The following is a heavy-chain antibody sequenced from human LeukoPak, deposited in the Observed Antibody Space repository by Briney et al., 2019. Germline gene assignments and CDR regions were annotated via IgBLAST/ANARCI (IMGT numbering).Heavy chain of an antibody. Sequence: SGGSLRLSCAASGFTFDDYAMHWVRQAPGKGLEWVSGISWNSGSIGYADSVKGRFTISRDNAKNSLYLQMNSLRAEDTALYYCAKAFQRSPTHRMTKGFDYWGQGTLVTVSS. J-gene: IGHJ4*02. CDR2: ISWNSGSI. D-gene: IGHD4-11*01. CDR1: GFTFDDYA. CDR3: AKAFQRSPTHRMTKGFDY. V-gene: IGHV3-9*01.